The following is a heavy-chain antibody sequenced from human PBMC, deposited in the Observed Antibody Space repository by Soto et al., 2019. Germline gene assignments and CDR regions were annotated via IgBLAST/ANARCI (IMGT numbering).Heavy chain of an antibody. J-gene: IGHJ6*02. CDR3: AREGGSSYLRLYYGMDV. V-gene: IGHV4-4*07. Sequence: QVQLQESGPGLVKPSETLSLTCTVSGGSISSYYWSWIRQPAGKGLEWIGRIYTSGSTNYNPSLKSRFTMSVDTSQNQFSPKLSSVTAADTAVYYCAREGGSSYLRLYYGMDVWGQGTTVTVSS. CDR1: GGSISSYY. D-gene: IGHD6-13*01. CDR2: IYTSGST.